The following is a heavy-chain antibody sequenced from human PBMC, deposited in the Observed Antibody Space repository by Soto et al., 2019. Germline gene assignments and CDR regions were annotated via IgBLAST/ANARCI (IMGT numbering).Heavy chain of an antibody. J-gene: IGHJ4*02. CDR3: ARGGVSTRTCDY. CDR1: GYNFAGYW. Sequence: GESLKISCKGSGYNFAGYWIAWVRQMPGKGLELMGIIYPSDSDTRYRPSFQGQVTISADKSISSAYLQWSSLRASDTAMYYCARGGVSTRTCDYWGQGTPVTVSA. D-gene: IGHD3-3*01. CDR2: IYPSDSDT. V-gene: IGHV5-51*01.